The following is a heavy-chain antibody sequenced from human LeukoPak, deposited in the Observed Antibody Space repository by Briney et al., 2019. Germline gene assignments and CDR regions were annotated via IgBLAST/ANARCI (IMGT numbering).Heavy chain of an antibody. V-gene: IGHV3-30*18. CDR1: GLTFSRYG. CDR3: AKDRDLVGAAYYFDN. J-gene: IGHJ4*02. D-gene: IGHD1-26*01. Sequence: GGSLRLSCAASGLTFSRYGIHWVRQAPGKGLEWATDISYDGDNKYSADSVKGRFTISRDNTKNTLYLQMNSLRAEDTAVYYCAKDRDLVGAAYYFDNWGQGTLVTVSS. CDR2: ISYDGDNK.